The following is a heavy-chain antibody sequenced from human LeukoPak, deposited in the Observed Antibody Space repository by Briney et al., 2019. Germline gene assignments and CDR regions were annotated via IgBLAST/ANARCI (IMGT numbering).Heavy chain of an antibody. D-gene: IGHD4-17*01. Sequence: GGSLRLSCAASGFTFSSYEMNWVRQAPGKGLEWVSYISSSGSTIYYADSVKGRFTISRDNAKNSLYLQMNSLRTEDTAVYYCARGSWRFDNGDSGFDPWGQGTLVTVSS. V-gene: IGHV3-48*03. CDR2: ISSSGSTI. CDR1: GFTFSSYE. J-gene: IGHJ5*02. CDR3: ARGSWRFDNGDSGFDP.